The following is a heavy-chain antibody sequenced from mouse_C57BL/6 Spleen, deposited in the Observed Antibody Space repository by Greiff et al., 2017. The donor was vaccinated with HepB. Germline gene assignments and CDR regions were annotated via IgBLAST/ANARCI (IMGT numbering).Heavy chain of an antibody. CDR3: AREAYSNYEGAWFAY. D-gene: IGHD2-5*01. Sequence: VQLKQSGPELVKPGASVKMSCKASGYTFTDYNMHWVKQSHGKSLEWIGYINPNNGGTSYNQKFKGKATLTVNKSSSTAYMELRSLTSEDSAVYYCAREAYSNYEGAWFAYWGQGTLVTVSA. CDR2: INPNNGGT. J-gene: IGHJ3*01. CDR1: GYTFTDYN. V-gene: IGHV1-22*01.